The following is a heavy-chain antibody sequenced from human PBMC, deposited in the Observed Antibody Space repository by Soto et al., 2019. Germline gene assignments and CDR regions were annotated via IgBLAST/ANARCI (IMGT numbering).Heavy chain of an antibody. D-gene: IGHD4-17*01. CDR1: GGTFSSYT. Sequence: QVQLVQSGAEVKKPGSSVKVSCKASGGTFSSYTISWVRQAPGQGLEWMGRIIPILGIANYAQKFQGRVTITADKSTRTAYMELSSLRSEDTAVYYCARLARRPEPYGDYVEGNWFDLWGQGTLVTVSS. V-gene: IGHV1-69*02. CDR2: IIPILGIA. CDR3: ARLARRPEPYGDYVEGNWFDL. J-gene: IGHJ5*02.